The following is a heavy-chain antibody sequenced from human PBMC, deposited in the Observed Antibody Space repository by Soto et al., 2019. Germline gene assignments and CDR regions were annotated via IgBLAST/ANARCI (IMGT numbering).Heavy chain of an antibody. V-gene: IGHV4-31*03. J-gene: IGHJ4*02. CDR3: ARDNLRLGFVY. D-gene: IGHD3-16*01. CDR2: IYYSGST. CDR1: GGSISSGGYY. Sequence: QVQLQESGPGLVKPSQTLSLTCTVSGGSISSGGYYWSWIRQHPGKGLEWIGCIYYSGSTDYNASLKSRVTISLDTSKNHFSLNLTSVTAADTAVYYCARDNLRLGFVYWGQGTLVSVSS.